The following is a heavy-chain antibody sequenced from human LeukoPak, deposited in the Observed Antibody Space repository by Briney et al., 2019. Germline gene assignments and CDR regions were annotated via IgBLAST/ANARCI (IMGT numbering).Heavy chain of an antibody. Sequence: PGGSLRLSCAASGFTFSNYVMSWLRQAPGKGLEWVSAITGSSDSTYYADSVKGRFTSSRDNSKSTLFLQMNSLRAEDTAIYYCAKGSSNSRPYHFDYWGQGTLATVSS. V-gene: IGHV3-23*01. CDR3: AKGSSNSRPYHFDY. CDR1: GFTFSNYV. CDR2: ITGSSDST. J-gene: IGHJ4*02. D-gene: IGHD1-1*01.